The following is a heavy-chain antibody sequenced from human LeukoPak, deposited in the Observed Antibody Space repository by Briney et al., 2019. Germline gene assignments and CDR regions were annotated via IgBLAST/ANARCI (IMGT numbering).Heavy chain of an antibody. CDR3: ARGRRWLQELDY. J-gene: IGHJ4*02. CDR1: GFTVSSNY. D-gene: IGHD5-24*01. CDR2: IYSGGST. Sequence: PGGSLRLSCAASGFTVSSNYMSWVRQAPGKGLEWVSVIYSGGSTYYADSVKGRFTISRDNSKNTLYLQMNSLGAEDTAVYYCARGRRWLQELDYWGQGTLVTVSS. V-gene: IGHV3-66*01.